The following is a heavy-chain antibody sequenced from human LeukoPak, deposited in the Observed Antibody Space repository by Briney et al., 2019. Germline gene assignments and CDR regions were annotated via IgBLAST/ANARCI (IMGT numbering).Heavy chain of an antibody. CDR1: GFTFDDYA. CDR3: AKADGYNYVNYFDY. Sequence: PGGSLRLSCAASGFTFDDYAMHWVRQAPGKGLEWVSGISWNSGSIGYADSVKGRFTISRDNAKNSLYLQMNSLRAEDTALYYCAKADGYNYVNYFDYWGQGTLVTVSS. CDR2: ISWNSGSI. V-gene: IGHV3-9*01. J-gene: IGHJ4*02. D-gene: IGHD5-12*01.